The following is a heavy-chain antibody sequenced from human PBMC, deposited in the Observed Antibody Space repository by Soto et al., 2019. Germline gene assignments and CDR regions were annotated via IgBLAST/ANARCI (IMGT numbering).Heavy chain of an antibody. Sequence: SETLSLTCTVSGGSISSGGYYWSWIRQHPGKGLEWIGYIYYSGSTYYNPSLKSRVTVSVDTSKNQFSLKLSSVTAADTAVYYCARMLDCSSTSCHFDYWGQGTLVTVS. J-gene: IGHJ4*02. CDR1: GGSISSGGYY. CDR3: ARMLDCSSTSCHFDY. D-gene: IGHD2-2*01. V-gene: IGHV4-31*03. CDR2: IYYSGST.